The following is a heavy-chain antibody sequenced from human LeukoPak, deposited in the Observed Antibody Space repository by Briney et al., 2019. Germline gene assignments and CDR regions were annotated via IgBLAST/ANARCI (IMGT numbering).Heavy chain of an antibody. CDR1: GFTFSSYT. Sequence: GGSLRLSCAASGFTFSSYTMNWVRQAPGKGLEWVSSISGSSRHKYYADSVKGRFTISRDNAKNSLYLQMNSLRAEGTAVYYCARTANFAAGYYIDYWGQGTLVTVSS. CDR2: ISGSSRHK. V-gene: IGHV3-21*01. D-gene: IGHD6-13*01. J-gene: IGHJ4*02. CDR3: ARTANFAAGYYIDY.